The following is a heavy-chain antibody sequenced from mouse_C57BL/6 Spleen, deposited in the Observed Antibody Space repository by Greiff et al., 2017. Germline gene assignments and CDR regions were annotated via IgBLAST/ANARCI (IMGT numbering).Heavy chain of an antibody. CDR2: IDPEDGDT. CDR3: TSYYYGSSVFAY. J-gene: IGHJ3*01. D-gene: IGHD1-1*01. V-gene: IGHV14-1*01. Sequence: EVQLQQSGAELVRPGASVKLSCTASGFNIKDYYMHWVKQRPEQGLEWIGRIDPEDGDTEYAPKFQGKATMTAATSSTTAYLQLSSLTSEDAAVYYCTSYYYGSSVFAYWGQGTLVTVSA. CDR1: GFNIKDYY.